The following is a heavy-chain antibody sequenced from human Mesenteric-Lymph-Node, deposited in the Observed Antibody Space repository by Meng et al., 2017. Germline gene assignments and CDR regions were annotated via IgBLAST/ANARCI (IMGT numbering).Heavy chain of an antibody. CDR3: ARGVAPAGMLYWYFDL. Sequence: EVQLVESGGGLVKSGESLRLSCVASGFTFSSYSMNWVRQAPGKGLEWVSSISTSTSIYYADSAKGRFTISRDNAKNSLFLQMNSLRAKDTAVYYCARGVAPAGMLYWYFDLWGRGTLVTVSS. V-gene: IGHV3-21*01. J-gene: IGHJ2*01. D-gene: IGHD6-13*01. CDR1: GFTFSSYS. CDR2: ISTSTSI.